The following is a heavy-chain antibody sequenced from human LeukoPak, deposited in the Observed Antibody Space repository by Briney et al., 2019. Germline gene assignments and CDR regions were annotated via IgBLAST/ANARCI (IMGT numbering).Heavy chain of an antibody. Sequence: ASVKVSCKASGYTFTSYGISWVRQAPGQGLEWMGWISAYNGNTNYAQKLQGRVTMTTDTSTSTAYMELRSLRSDDTAVYYCARSPEVLMVYATDLGWFDPWGQGTLVTVSS. CDR1: GYTFTSYG. CDR3: ARSPEVLMVYATDLGWFDP. D-gene: IGHD2-8*01. V-gene: IGHV1-18*01. CDR2: ISAYNGNT. J-gene: IGHJ5*02.